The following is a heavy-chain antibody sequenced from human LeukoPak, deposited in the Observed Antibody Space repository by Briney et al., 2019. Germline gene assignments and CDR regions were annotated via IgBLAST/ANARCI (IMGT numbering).Heavy chain of an antibody. CDR1: GFTFSSYA. CDR3: AKDYSKTSYYGSGTYRPNWFDP. V-gene: IGHV3-23*01. CDR2: VSDSGDGT. D-gene: IGHD3-10*01. J-gene: IGHJ5*02. Sequence: GGSLRLSCAASGFTFSSYAMYWVRQAPGKGLEWVLGVSDSGDGTHYADSVKGRFTISRDNSKSTLYLQMNSLRAEDTAVYYCAKDYSKTSYYGSGTYRPNWFDPWGQGALVTVSS.